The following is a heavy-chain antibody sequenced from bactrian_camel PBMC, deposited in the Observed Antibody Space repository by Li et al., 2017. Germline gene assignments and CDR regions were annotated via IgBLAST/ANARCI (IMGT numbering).Heavy chain of an antibody. Sequence: HVQLVESGGGVVQPGGSLRLSCAASGFTFGDLGMNWVRQAPGKGLEWVSGIYIDDSKTYYVDSVKGRFTISRDNAKNTLYLQMNSLKPEDTAMYYCAAGWKVGNWNLLGSSTYNIWGQGTQVTVS. CDR2: IYIDDSKT. J-gene: IGHJ4*01. CDR3: AAGWKVGNWNLLGSSTYNI. D-gene: IGHD8*01. V-gene: IGHV3S6*01. CDR1: GFTFGDLG.